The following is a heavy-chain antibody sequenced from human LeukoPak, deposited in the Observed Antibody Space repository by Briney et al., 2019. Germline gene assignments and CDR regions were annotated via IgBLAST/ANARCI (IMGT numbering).Heavy chain of an antibody. D-gene: IGHD7-27*01. CDR3: ARNWGERITFDP. V-gene: IGHV1-2*02. Sequence: ASVKVSCKASGYTFTSYGISWVRQAPGQGLEWMGWINPNSGGTNYAQKFQGRVTMTRDTSISTAYMELSRLRSDDTAVYYCARNWGERITFDPWGQGTLVTVSS. J-gene: IGHJ5*02. CDR2: INPNSGGT. CDR1: GYTFTSYG.